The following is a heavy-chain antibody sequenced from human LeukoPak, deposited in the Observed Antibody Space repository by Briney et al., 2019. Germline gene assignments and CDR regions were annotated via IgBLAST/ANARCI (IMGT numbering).Heavy chain of an antibody. CDR3: ATPRDYGDLCFDY. J-gene: IGHJ4*02. Sequence: GASVKVSCKASGYTFTSYDINWVRQATGQGLEWMGWMNPNSGNTGYAQKFQGRVTMTRNTSISTAYMELSSLRSEDTAVYYCATPRDYGDLCFDYWGQGTLVTVSS. CDR2: MNPNSGNT. D-gene: IGHD4-17*01. V-gene: IGHV1-8*01. CDR1: GYTFTSYD.